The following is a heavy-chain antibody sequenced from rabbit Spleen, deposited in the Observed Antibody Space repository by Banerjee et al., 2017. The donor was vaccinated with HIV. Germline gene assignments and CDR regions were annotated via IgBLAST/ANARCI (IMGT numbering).Heavy chain of an antibody. Sequence: QEQLEESGGDLVKPEGSLTLTCTASGVSFSSRYYMCWVRQAPGKGLEWIAWIDGGSSGSAYYANWAKGRSTFSKTSSTTVTLQMTSLTAADTATYFCARDAAGREDFNLWGPGTLVTV. D-gene: IGHD4-2*01. J-gene: IGHJ4*01. V-gene: IGHV1S45*01. CDR2: IDGGSSGSA. CDR3: ARDAAGREDFNL. CDR1: GVSFSSRYY.